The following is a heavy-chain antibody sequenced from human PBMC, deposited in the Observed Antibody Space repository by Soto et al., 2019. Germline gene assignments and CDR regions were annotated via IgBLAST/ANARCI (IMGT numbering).Heavy chain of an antibody. Sequence: GGSLRLSCAASGFSVNAYYMYWVRQAPRKGLESVSFLYKDGATYYADSVRGRFTISRDNSKNTLFLQMNNVTADDTAVYFCARDNGGSYLPGSFDYWGQGTLVTVSS. D-gene: IGHD1-26*01. V-gene: IGHV3-53*01. CDR2: LYKDGAT. CDR1: GFSVNAYY. CDR3: ARDNGGSYLPGSFDY. J-gene: IGHJ4*02.